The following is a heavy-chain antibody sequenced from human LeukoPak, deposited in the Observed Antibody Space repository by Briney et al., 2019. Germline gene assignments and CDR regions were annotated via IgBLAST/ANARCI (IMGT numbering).Heavy chain of an antibody. D-gene: IGHD2-15*01. CDR3: ARGFCNVDSCFEGTFGY. J-gene: IGHJ4*02. CDR2: ISSNGGNK. V-gene: IGHV3-64*02. CDR1: GFSFSTHA. Sequence: GGSLRLSCAASGFSFSTHAMHWVRQAPGKGLEYVSGISSNGGNKYYADPVKGRFTISRDNSKNMVYLQMGSLRPEDMAVYYCARGFCNVDSCFEGTFGYWGQGTLVTVSS.